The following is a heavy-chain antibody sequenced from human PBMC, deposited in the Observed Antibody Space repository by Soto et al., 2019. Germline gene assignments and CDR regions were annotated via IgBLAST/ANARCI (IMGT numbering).Heavy chain of an antibody. CDR2: INHSGST. CDR1: GGSFSGYY. CDR3: ARGYGSSSGYSSSCHYDY. Sequence: SETLSLTCAVYGGSFSGYYWSWIRQPPGKGLEWIGEINHSGSTNYNPSLKSRVTISVDTSKNQFSLKLSSVTAADTAVYYCARGYGSSSGYSSSCHYDYWGQGTLVTVSS. V-gene: IGHV4-34*01. J-gene: IGHJ4*02. D-gene: IGHD6-13*01.